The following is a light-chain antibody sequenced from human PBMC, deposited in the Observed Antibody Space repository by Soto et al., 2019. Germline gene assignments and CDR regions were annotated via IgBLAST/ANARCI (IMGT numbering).Light chain of an antibody. J-gene: IGLJ1*01. CDR1: SSDVVGYNY. CDR2: DVS. V-gene: IGLV2-14*01. CDR3: SSYTSSSTPLYV. Sequence: QSVLTQPASVSGSPGQSITISCTGTSSDVVGYNYVSWYQQHPGKAPKLMIYDVSNRPSGVSNRFSGSKSGNTASLTISGLQAEDEADYCCSSYTSSSTPLYVFGTGTKVIVL.